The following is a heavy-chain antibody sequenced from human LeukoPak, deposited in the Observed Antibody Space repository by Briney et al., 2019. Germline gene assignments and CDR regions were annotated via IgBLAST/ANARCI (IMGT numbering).Heavy chain of an antibody. Sequence: GASVKVSCKASGYTFTGYFMHWVRQAPGQGLEWMGWVNANSGGTSYAQKFQGRVTMTRDTSISTAYLELSGLRSDDTAVYYCARGGVFQDLYSYYYGMDVWGRGTTVTISS. V-gene: IGHV1-2*02. J-gene: IGHJ6*02. CDR3: ARGGVFQDLYSYYYGMDV. CDR1: GYTFTGYF. CDR2: VNANSGGT. D-gene: IGHD3-16*01.